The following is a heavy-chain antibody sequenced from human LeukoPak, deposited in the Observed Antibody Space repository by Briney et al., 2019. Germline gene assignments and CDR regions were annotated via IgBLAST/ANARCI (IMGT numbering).Heavy chain of an antibody. CDR3: ARVETTVVTG. V-gene: IGHV4-30-2*01. D-gene: IGHD4-23*01. CDR2: IYHSGST. CDR1: GGSISSGGYS. J-gene: IGHJ4*02. Sequence: SETLSLTCAVSGGSISSGGYSWSWIRQPPGTGLEWIGYIYHSGSTYYNPSLKSRVTISVDRSKNQFSLKLSSVTAADTAVYYCARVETTVVTGWGQGTLVTVSS.